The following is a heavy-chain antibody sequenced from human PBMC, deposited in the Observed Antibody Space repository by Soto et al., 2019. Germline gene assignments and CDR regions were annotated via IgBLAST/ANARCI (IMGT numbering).Heavy chain of an antibody. CDR2: ISWNSGTI. CDR3: GKDIDDYYGSGRIDY. V-gene: IGHV3-9*01. Sequence: EVQLVESGGGLVQPGRSLRVSCAASGFTFDEYAMHWVRQAPGKGLEWVSGISWNSGTIHYADSVRGRFTVSRDNARNSLYLQMNSLSDEDTALYYCGKDIDDYYGSGRIDYWGQGTPVTVSS. CDR1: GFTFDEYA. J-gene: IGHJ4*02. D-gene: IGHD3-10*01.